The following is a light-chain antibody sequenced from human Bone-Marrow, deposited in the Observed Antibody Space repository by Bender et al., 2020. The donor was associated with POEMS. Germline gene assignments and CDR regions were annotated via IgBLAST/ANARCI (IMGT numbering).Light chain of an antibody. CDR1: DSDIGLYDY. Sequence: QSALTQPASVSGSPGQSVTISCTGTDSDIGLYDYVSWFQQHPGKAPKLLIYDVTKRPSGISDRFSGSKSGSTASMTISGLQPDDEADYYCCSYAGTGTFVAFGGGTKLTVL. CDR2: DVT. CDR3: CSYAGTGTFVA. V-gene: IGLV2-23*02. J-gene: IGLJ2*01.